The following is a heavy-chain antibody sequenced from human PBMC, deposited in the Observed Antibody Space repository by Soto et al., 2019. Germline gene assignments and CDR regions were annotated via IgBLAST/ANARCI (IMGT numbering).Heavy chain of an antibody. CDR2: ISAYNGNI. Sequence: ASVKVSCQAPGYIFPSSTISWVRQAPGQGLEWMGWISAYNGNIKDSQKFQGRFTMTTDTSTSTAYMELRSLTSDDTAMYYCAIANYGDNDYWGQGTLVTVSS. V-gene: IGHV1-18*01. CDR3: AIANYGDNDY. D-gene: IGHD4-17*01. J-gene: IGHJ4*02. CDR1: GYIFPSST.